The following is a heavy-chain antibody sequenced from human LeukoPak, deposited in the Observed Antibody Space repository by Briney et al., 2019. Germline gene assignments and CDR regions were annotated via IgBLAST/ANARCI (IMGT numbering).Heavy chain of an antibody. Sequence: GGSLRLPCAASGFTFSSYGMHWVRQAPGKGLEWVAFIRYDGGNKYYADSVKGRFTISRDNSKNTLYLQMNSLRAEDTAVYYCAKDPSFRPGYFDYWGQGTLVTVSS. CDR2: IRYDGGNK. J-gene: IGHJ4*02. V-gene: IGHV3-30*02. CDR1: GFTFSSYG. CDR3: AKDPSFRPGYFDY.